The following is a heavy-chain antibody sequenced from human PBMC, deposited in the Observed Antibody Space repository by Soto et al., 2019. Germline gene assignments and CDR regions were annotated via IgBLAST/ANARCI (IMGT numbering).Heavy chain of an antibody. D-gene: IGHD1-26*01. J-gene: IGHJ4*02. CDR1: GFTFSSYA. CDR2: INSSGDTT. Sequence: EVQLLESGGGLVQPGGSLRLSCAASGFTFSSYAMSWVRQAPGKGLEWVSTINSSGDTTYYADSVKGRFTISRDNSKNSLYLQMNSLRAEDTAVYYCAKGVGGSYGFDYWGQGTLVTVSS. V-gene: IGHV3-23*01. CDR3: AKGVGGSYGFDY.